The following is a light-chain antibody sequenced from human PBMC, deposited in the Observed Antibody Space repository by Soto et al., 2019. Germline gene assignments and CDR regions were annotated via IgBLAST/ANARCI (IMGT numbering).Light chain of an antibody. CDR3: QQRNIWPPVT. V-gene: IGKV3-15*01. CDR1: QNVNSN. Sequence: EIVMTQSPASLSVSPGERATLSCRASQNVNSNLAWYQQKPGQAPRFLIYGASTRATGIPARFSGSGSGTEFTLTISSLQSEDSAVYYCQQRNIWPPVTFGQGTRLEIK. J-gene: IGKJ5*01. CDR2: GAS.